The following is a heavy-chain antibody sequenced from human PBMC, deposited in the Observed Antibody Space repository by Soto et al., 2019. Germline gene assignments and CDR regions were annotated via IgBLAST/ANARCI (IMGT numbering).Heavy chain of an antibody. V-gene: IGHV3-53*02. CDR1: GFTVSSNY. D-gene: IGHD2-2*01. Sequence: EVQLVETGGGLIQPGGSLRLSCAASGFTVSSNYMSWVRQAPGKGLEWVSVIYSGGSTYYADSVKGRFTISRDNSKNKLYLQMNSLRAEDTAVYYCARDRGGYCGTTSCYGDDAFDVWGQGTMVTVSS. CDR3: ARDRGGYCGTTSCYGDDAFDV. CDR2: IYSGGST. J-gene: IGHJ3*01.